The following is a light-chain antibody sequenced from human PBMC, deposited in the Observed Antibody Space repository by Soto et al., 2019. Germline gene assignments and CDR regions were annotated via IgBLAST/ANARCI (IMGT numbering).Light chain of an antibody. CDR3: QQFNKWPRT. V-gene: IGKV3-15*01. CDR1: QSVSTN. J-gene: IGKJ1*01. CDR2: GAY. Sequence: EIVMTQSPATLSVSPGERATLSCRASQSVSTNLALYQQRPGQSPRLIISGAYTRATGIPARFSGSGSGTEFTLTISSLQSEDFAIYYCQQFNKWPRTFGQGTKVDIK.